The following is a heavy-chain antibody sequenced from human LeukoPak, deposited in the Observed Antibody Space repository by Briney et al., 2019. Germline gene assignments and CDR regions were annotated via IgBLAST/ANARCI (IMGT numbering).Heavy chain of an antibody. CDR2: IYYSGST. CDR1: GGSISSYY. Sequence: PSETLSLTCTVSGGSISSYYWSWIRQPPGKGLEWIGYIYYSGSTNYNPSLKSRVTISVDTSKNQFSLKLSSVTAADTAVYYCARVPLSGYYYYYMDVWGKGTTVTVSS. V-gene: IGHV4-59*12. J-gene: IGHJ6*03. D-gene: IGHD3-10*01. CDR3: ARVPLSGYYYYYMDV.